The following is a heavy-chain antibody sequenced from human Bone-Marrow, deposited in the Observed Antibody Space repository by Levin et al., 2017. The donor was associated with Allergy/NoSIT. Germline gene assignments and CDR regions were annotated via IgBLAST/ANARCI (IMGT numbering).Heavy chain of an antibody. Sequence: SETLSLTCTVSGGSISSSSYYWGWIRQPPGKGLEWIGSIYYSGSTYYNPSLKSRVTISVDTSKNQFSLKLSSVTAADTAVYYCARPRAVAGYFDYWGQGTLVTVSS. CDR2: IYYSGST. V-gene: IGHV4-39*01. D-gene: IGHD6-19*01. J-gene: IGHJ4*02. CDR1: GGSISSSSYY. CDR3: ARPRAVAGYFDY.